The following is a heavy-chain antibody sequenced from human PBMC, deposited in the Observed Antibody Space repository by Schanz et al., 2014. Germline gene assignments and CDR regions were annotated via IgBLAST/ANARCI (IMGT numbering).Heavy chain of an antibody. CDR3: ARTASHDVWRGYIPHYAFDL. V-gene: IGHV1-2*06. CDR2: INPNTGGT. J-gene: IGHJ3*01. D-gene: IGHD3-3*01. Sequence: QVLLVQSGAEVKQPGASVKVSCKASGYTFTAYFIHWVRQAPGQGLEWMGRINPNTGGTNFAQKFQGRVTRTSDKSITTVYMEVNSLTSDDTAVFYCARTASHDVWRGYIPHYAFDLWGQGTVVIVSS. CDR1: GYTFTAYF.